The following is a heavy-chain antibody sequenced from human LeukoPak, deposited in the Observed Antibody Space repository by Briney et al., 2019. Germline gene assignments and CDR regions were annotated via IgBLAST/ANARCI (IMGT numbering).Heavy chain of an antibody. CDR1: GYTFTTYA. J-gene: IGHJ5*02. CDR2: VNAGSGDA. Sequence: ASVKVSCKASGYTFTTYAIHWVRQAPGRSLEWMGRVNAGSGDAKYSQNFHDRITITRDTSASTVYMELTSLRSEDTAVYYCGKSAPSGFDPWGQGTLVTVSS. CDR3: GKSAPSGFDP. V-gene: IGHV1-3*01.